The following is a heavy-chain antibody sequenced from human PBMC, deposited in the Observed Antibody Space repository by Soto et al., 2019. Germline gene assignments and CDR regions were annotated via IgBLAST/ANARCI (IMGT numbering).Heavy chain of an antibody. D-gene: IGHD2-15*01. CDR2: FYPGDSTS. CDR3: ARIIGYCRNNDCSWTFDV. J-gene: IGHJ3*01. V-gene: IGHV5-51*01. Sequence: VSLKISCKTSGYSFISYWVAWVRQLPGKGLEWMGTFYPGDSTSTYSPSFQGQVTISVDTSITTAYLQLNSLKASDTAMYYCARIIGYCRNNDCSWTFDVWGQGTMVTVSS. CDR1: GYSFISYW.